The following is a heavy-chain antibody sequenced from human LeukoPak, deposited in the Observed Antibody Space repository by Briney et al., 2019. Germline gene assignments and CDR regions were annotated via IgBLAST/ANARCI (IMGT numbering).Heavy chain of an antibody. J-gene: IGHJ3*02. CDR3: ARGTTDAFDI. D-gene: IGHD1-1*01. V-gene: IGHV3-21*01. CDR1: GFTFSSHG. CDR2: ISSSSSYI. Sequence: GGTLRLSCAASGFTFSSHGMNWVRQAPGKGLEWVSSISSSSSYIYYADSVKGRFTISRDNAKNSLYLQMNSLRAEDTAVYYCARGTTDAFDIWGQGTMVTVSS.